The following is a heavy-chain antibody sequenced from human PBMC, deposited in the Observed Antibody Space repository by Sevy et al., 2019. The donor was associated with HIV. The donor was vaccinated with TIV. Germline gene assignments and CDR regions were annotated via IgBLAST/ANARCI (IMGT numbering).Heavy chain of an antibody. J-gene: IGHJ3*02. CDR1: GFTFSSYE. V-gene: IGHV3-48*03. Sequence: GGSLRLSCAASGFTFSSYEMNWVRQAPGKGLEWVSYISSSGSTIYYADSVKGRFTISRDNSKNTLYLQMNSLRTEDTALYYCAGARYDSSGSFDAFDIWGQGTMVTVSS. CDR2: ISSSGSTI. D-gene: IGHD3-22*01. CDR3: AGARYDSSGSFDAFDI.